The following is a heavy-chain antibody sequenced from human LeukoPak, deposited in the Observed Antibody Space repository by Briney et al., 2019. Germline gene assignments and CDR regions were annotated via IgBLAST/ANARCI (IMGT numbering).Heavy chain of an antibody. CDR3: AKGAPGYSSSWYYYYYGMDV. CDR1: GGSISSYY. D-gene: IGHD6-13*01. CDR2: IYYSGST. V-gene: IGHV4-59*01. Sequence: PSETLSLTCTVSGGSISSYYWSWIRQPPGKGLEGIGYIYYSGSTNYNPSLKSRVTISVDTSTNQFSLKLSSVTAADTAVYYCAKGAPGYSSSWYYYYYGMDVWGQGTTVTVSS. J-gene: IGHJ6*02.